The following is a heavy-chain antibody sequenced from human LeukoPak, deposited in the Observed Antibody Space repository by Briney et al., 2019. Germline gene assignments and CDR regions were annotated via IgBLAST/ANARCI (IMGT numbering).Heavy chain of an antibody. CDR3: ARGPVVEGVDY. J-gene: IGHJ4*02. D-gene: IGHD6-6*01. CDR1: GGSFSGYY. CDR2: INHSGST. V-gene: IGHV4-34*01. Sequence: PAETLSLTCADYGGSFSGYYWSWIRQPPGKGLEWIGEINHSGSTNYNPSLKSRVTISVDTSKNQFSLKLSSVTAADTAVYYCARGPVVEGVDYWGQGTLVTVSS.